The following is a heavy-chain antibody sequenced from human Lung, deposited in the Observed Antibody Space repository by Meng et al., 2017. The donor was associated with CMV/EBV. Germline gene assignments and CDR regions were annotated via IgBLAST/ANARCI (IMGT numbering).Heavy chain of an antibody. Sequence: SETLSLXCAVYGLSFSGYDWSWIRQPPGKGLEWIGKINHSGGTNYNPSLKSRVTISVDTSKNQFSLKLSSVTAADTAVYYCARGSISGGYSCGSRLMMGITRWGQGTXVTVSS. J-gene: IGHJ4*02. CDR3: ARGSISGGYSCGSRLMMGITR. CDR2: INHSGGT. D-gene: IGHD5-18*01. CDR1: GLSFSGYD. V-gene: IGHV4-34*01.